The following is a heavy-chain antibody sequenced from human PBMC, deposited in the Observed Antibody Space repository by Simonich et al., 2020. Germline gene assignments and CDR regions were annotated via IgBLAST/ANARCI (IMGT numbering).Heavy chain of an antibody. Sequence: QLQLQESGPGLVKPSETLSLTCTVSGGSISSSSYYWGWIRQPPGKGLEWIGSIYYSGSTYYNPSLKSRVTISVDTSKNQFSLKLSSVTAADTAVHYCARQRVLMVYAIDYWGQGTLVTVSS. CDR2: IYYSGST. J-gene: IGHJ4*02. CDR3: ARQRVLMVYAIDY. D-gene: IGHD2-8*01. V-gene: IGHV4-39*01. CDR1: GGSISSSSYY.